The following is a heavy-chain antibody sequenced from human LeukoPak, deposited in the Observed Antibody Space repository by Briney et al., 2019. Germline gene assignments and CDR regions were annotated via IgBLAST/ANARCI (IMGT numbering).Heavy chain of an antibody. CDR2: ISYDGSNK. Sequence: PGGSLRLSCAASGFTFSSYAMHWVRQAPGKGLEWVAVISYDGSNKYYADSVKGRFTNSRDNSKNTLYLQMNSLRAEDTAVYYCARDRWYGSGSPFDPWGQGTLVTVSS. CDR1: GFTFSSYA. D-gene: IGHD3-10*01. J-gene: IGHJ5*02. V-gene: IGHV3-30-3*01. CDR3: ARDRWYGSGSPFDP.